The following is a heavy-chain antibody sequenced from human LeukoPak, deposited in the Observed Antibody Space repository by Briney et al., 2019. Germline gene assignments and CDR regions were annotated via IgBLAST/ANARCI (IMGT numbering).Heavy chain of an antibody. CDR3: ARVFPPGYYGSGSYYGMDV. J-gene: IGHJ6*02. V-gene: IGHV4-59*08. CDR1: GGSISSYY. Sequence: PSETLSLTCTVSGGSISSYYWSWIRQPPGKGLEWIGYIYYSGSTNYKPSLKSRVTISVDTSKNQFSLKVSSVTAADTAVYYCARVFPPGYYGSGSYYGMDVWGQGTTVTVSS. CDR2: IYYSGST. D-gene: IGHD3-10*01.